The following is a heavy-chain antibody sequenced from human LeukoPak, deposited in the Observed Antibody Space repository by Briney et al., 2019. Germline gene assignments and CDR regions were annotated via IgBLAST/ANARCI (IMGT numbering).Heavy chain of an antibody. D-gene: IGHD1-26*01. CDR2: ISYDGSNK. V-gene: IGHV3-30*09. J-gene: IGHJ4*02. Sequence: PGGSLRLSCAASGFTFSNYAIHWVRQAPGKGLEWVAVISYDGSNKYYADSVKGRFAISRDNSKNTLFLQMNNLRAEDTAVYYCARVDWEGSGSYYFDYGGQGTLVTVSS. CDR1: GFTFSNYA. CDR3: ARVDWEGSGSYYFDY.